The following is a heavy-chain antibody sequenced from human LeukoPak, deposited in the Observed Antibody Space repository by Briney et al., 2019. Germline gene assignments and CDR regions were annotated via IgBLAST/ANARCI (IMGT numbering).Heavy chain of an antibody. V-gene: IGHV4-59*08. CDR2: IYYSGST. J-gene: IGHJ4*02. Sequence: SETLSLACTVSGGSISSYYWSWIRQPPGKGLEWIGYIYYSGSTNYNPSLKSRVTISVDTSKNQFSLKLSSVTAADTAVYYCARLRYYYDSSGYYYYFDYWGQRTLVTVSS. CDR3: ARLRYYYDSSGYYYYFDY. CDR1: GGSISSYY. D-gene: IGHD3-22*01.